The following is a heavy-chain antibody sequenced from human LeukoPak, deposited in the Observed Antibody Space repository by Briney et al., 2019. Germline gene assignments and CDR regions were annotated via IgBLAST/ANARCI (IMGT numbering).Heavy chain of an antibody. D-gene: IGHD3-3*01. J-gene: IGHJ6*03. CDR1: GGSISSSDW. Sequence: NPSGTLSLTCAVSGGSISSSDWWTWVRQPPGKGLEWIGDIYHTGSTNYNPSLKSRVSISVDKSKNQFSLKLSSVTAADTAVYYCARRVRFLEWSRYYYYMDVWGKGTTVTVSS. CDR2: IYHTGST. V-gene: IGHV4-4*02. CDR3: ARRVRFLEWSRYYYYMDV.